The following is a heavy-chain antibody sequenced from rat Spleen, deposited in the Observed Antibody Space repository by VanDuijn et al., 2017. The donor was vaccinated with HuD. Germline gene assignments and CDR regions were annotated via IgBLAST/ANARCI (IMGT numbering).Heavy chain of an antibody. CDR1: GFTFSNYY. Sequence: EVQLVESGGDLVQPGRSMKVSCAASGFTFSNYYMAWVRQAPTKGLEWVAAISAGGGNTYFRDYVKGRFTISRDNGKTTLYLQMDSLRSEDTATYYCARWDNSGYFDYWGQGVMVTVSS. V-gene: IGHV5-25*01. J-gene: IGHJ2*01. CDR2: ISAGGGNT. CDR3: ARWDNSGYFDY. D-gene: IGHD4-3*01.